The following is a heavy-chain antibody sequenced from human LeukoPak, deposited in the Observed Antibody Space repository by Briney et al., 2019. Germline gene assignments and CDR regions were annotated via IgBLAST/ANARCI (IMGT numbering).Heavy chain of an antibody. D-gene: IGHD3-3*01. Sequence: PSETLSLTCAVYGGSFSGYYWSWIRQPPGKGLEWIGEINHSGSTNYNPSLKSRVTISVDTSKNQFSLKLSSVTAADTAVYYCARCTIFEVVIMAFKNYYYMDVWGKGTTVTVSS. CDR3: ARCTIFEVVIMAFKNYYYMDV. V-gene: IGHV4-34*01. J-gene: IGHJ6*03. CDR2: INHSGST. CDR1: GGSFSGYY.